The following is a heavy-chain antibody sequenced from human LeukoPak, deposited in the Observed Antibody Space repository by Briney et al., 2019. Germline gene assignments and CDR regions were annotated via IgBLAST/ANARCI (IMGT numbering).Heavy chain of an antibody. CDR3: ARALPGYSYGIDY. D-gene: IGHD5-18*01. Sequence: GSLRLSCAASGVTFSSYAMHWVRQAPGKGLVGVAVISYGGSNKYYADSVKGRFTISRDNSKNTLYLQMNSLRAEDTAVYYCARALPGYSYGIDYWGQGTLVTVSS. V-gene: IGHV3-30*04. CDR2: ISYGGSNK. CDR1: GVTFSSYA. J-gene: IGHJ4*02.